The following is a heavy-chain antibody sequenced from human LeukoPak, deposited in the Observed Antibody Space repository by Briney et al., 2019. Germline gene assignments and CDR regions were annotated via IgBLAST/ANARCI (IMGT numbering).Heavy chain of an antibody. Sequence: GGSLRLSCAASGFTFSSYRMNWVRQAPGKGLEWVSSISSSSSYIYYADSVKGRFNISRDNDKNSLYLQMNSLRAEDTAVYYFARDSSSIPHAFDIWGQGTMVTVSS. CDR2: ISSSSSYI. J-gene: IGHJ3*02. V-gene: IGHV3-21*01. CDR1: GFTFSSYR. CDR3: ARDSSSIPHAFDI.